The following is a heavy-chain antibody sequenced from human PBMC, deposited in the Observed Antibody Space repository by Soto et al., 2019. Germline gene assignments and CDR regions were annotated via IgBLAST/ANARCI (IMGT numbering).Heavy chain of an antibody. D-gene: IGHD3-16*02. Sequence: QVQLQQWGAGLLKPSETLSLTCAVYGGSFSGYYWSWIRQPPGKGLEGIGEINHSGSTNYNPSRKSPVTISVDPSKNQSSLKLSSVTAANTAVYYCARARAWGSYRLYYFDYWGQGTLVTVSS. V-gene: IGHV4-34*01. J-gene: IGHJ4*02. CDR1: GGSFSGYY. CDR2: INHSGST. CDR3: ARARAWGSYRLYYFDY.